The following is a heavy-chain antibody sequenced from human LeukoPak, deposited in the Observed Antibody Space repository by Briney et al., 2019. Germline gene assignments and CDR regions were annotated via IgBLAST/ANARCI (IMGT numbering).Heavy chain of an antibody. CDR2: IYYNGST. CDR3: ARIGKNRGYSYGSIRYYFDY. J-gene: IGHJ4*02. D-gene: IGHD5-18*01. V-gene: IGHV4-59*12. Sequence: SETLSLTCTVSGASMSSYYWTWIRQPPGKGLEWIGYIYYNGSTNYNPSLKSRVTISVDTSKNQFSLKLSSVTAADTAVYYCARIGKNRGYSYGSIRYYFDYWGQGTLVTVSS. CDR1: GASMSSYY.